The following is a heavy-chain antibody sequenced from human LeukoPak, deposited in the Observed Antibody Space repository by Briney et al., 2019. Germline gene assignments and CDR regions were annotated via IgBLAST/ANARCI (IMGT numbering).Heavy chain of an antibody. V-gene: IGHV4-59*01. CDR3: ASGGLYCSGGSCYSGYYFHY. CDR1: GGSISSYY. D-gene: IGHD2-15*01. J-gene: IGHJ4*02. Sequence: KSSETLSLTCTVSGGSISSYYWSWIRQPPGKGLEWIGYIYYSGSTNYNPSLKSRVTISVDTSKNQFSLKLSSVTAADTAVYYCASGGLYCSGGSCYSGYYFHYWGQGTLVTVSS. CDR2: IYYSGST.